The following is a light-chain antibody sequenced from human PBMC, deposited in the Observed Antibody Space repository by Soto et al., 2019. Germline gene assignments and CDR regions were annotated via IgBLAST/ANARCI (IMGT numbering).Light chain of an antibody. Sequence: QSALTQPASVSGSPGQSITISCTGTSSDVGGYNYVSWYQQHPGKAPKLMIYEVSNRPSGVSNRFSGSKSGNTASLTSSGLQAEDEAYYYCSSCTSSSPRVFGGGTKLTVL. CDR3: SSCTSSSPRV. CDR1: SSDVGGYNY. V-gene: IGLV2-14*01. J-gene: IGLJ3*02. CDR2: EVS.